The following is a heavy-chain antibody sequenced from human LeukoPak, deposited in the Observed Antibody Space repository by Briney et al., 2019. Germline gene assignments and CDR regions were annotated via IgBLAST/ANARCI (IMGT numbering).Heavy chain of an antibody. D-gene: IGHD4-23*01. CDR2: IYPGDSDT. CDR3: TRHMTTVISPFDY. Sequence: GESLKISCKGSGYRFTSYWIGWVRQMPGNGLEWMGIIYPGDSDTRYSPSFQGQVTISADRSTSTAYLQWSSLKASDTAMYYCTRHMTTVISPFDYWGQGSLSPSPQ. V-gene: IGHV5-51*01. J-gene: IGHJ4*02. CDR1: GYRFTSYW.